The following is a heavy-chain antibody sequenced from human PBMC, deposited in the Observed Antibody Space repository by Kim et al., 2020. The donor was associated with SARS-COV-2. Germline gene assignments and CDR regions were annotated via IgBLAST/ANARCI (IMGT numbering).Heavy chain of an antibody. Sequence: GGSLRLSCAASGFTFSSYAMNWVRQAPEKGLEWVSSISVSGTGTYYADSVKGRFTISRDNSKSTLFLQMKSLRAEDTAVYYCAKTGGFASGTYYNDYFDYWGQGTLLTVSS. CDR2: ISVSGTGT. J-gene: IGHJ4*02. D-gene: IGHD3-10*01. V-gene: IGHV3-23*01. CDR1: GFTFSSYA. CDR3: AKTGGFASGTYYNDYFDY.